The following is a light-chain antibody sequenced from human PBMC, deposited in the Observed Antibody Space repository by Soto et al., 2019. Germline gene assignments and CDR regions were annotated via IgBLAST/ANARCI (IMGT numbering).Light chain of an antibody. CDR2: DAS. Sequence: DIQMTQSPSILSASVGDRVIITCRASQSISTWSAWYQQKPGKAPKLLIYDASSLESGVPSRFSGSGSGTEFTLTISSLQTDDFATYYCQHYDALSWTVGQGTKVEIK. V-gene: IGKV1-5*01. CDR3: QHYDALSWT. J-gene: IGKJ1*01. CDR1: QSISTW.